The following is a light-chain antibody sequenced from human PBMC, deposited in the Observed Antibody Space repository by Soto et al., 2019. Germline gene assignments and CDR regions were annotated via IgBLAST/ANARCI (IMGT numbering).Light chain of an antibody. V-gene: IGKV1-5*03. J-gene: IGKJ1*01. Sequence: DIQMTQSPSTLSASVGDRVTITCRASKNINNWLAWYQQKPGKAPDLLIYKASSLQSGVPSRFSGSGSGTEFTLSISSLQPDDSATYYCQQYNSFSWTFGQGTKVEIK. CDR2: KAS. CDR3: QQYNSFSWT. CDR1: KNINNW.